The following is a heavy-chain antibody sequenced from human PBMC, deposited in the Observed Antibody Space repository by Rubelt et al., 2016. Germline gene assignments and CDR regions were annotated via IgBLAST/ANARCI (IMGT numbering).Heavy chain of an antibody. J-gene: IGHJ2*01. CDR1: GYTFTSYG. Sequence: QVQLVQSGAEVKKPGASVKVSCKASGYTFTSYGISWVRQAPGQGLEWMGWISAYSGNTNYAQKRQGRVTRTTEPSTSTCYMELRGLRSDDTAVYYCARDRIRIAARQGWYFDLWGRGTLVTVSS. CDR3: ARDRIRIAARQGWYFDL. D-gene: IGHD6-6*01. CDR2: ISAYSGNT. V-gene: IGHV1-18*01.